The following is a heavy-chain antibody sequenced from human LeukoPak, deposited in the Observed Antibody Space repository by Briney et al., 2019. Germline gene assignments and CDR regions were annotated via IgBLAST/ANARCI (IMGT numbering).Heavy chain of an antibody. CDR1: GFTFSSYW. CDR3: ARGNYGMDV. J-gene: IGHJ6*02. CDR2: INPDGSEE. V-gene: IGHV3-7*01. Sequence: PGESLRLSCAASGFTFSSYWMTWVRQAPGKGLEWVAHINPDGSEEYYVDSVKGRFAISRDSAKNSLYLQMNSLRAEDTAVYYCARGNYGMDVWGQGTSVTVSS.